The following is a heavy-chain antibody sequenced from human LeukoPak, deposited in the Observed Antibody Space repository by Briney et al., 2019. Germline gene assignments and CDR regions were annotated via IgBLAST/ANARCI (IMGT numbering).Heavy chain of an antibody. V-gene: IGHV3-23*01. CDR2: ISGSGGST. Sequence: GGSLRLSCAASGFTFSSYAMSWVRQAPGKGLEWVSAISGSGGSTYYADSVKGRFTISRDNSKNTLYLQMNSLRAEDTAVYYCAKADSSSYYYYYMDVWGKGTTVTVSS. CDR3: AKADSSSYYYYYMDV. D-gene: IGHD6-13*01. CDR1: GFTFSSYA. J-gene: IGHJ6*03.